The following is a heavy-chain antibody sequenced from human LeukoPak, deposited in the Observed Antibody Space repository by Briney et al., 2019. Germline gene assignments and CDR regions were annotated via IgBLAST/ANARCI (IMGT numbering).Heavy chain of an antibody. CDR2: ISHDGSDS. D-gene: IGHD3-10*01. CDR3: AKELYFGSGSYPDY. Sequence: GGSLRLSGAASGFTFSSYGMHWVRQAPGKGLEWVAVISHDGSDSHYADSVKGRFTISRDNSKNTVYLQMSSLRPEDTAVYFCAKELYFGSGSYPDYWGQGTLVRVPS. J-gene: IGHJ4*02. CDR1: GFTFSSYG. V-gene: IGHV3-30*18.